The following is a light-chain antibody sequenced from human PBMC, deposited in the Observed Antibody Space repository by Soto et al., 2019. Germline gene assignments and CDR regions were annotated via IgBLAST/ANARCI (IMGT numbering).Light chain of an antibody. CDR2: DAS. V-gene: IGKV3-20*01. J-gene: IGKJ4*01. CDR3: QQYGRT. CDR1: QTVRNNY. Sequence: APSPGPLPLSPPPRATLSCRASQTVRNNYLAWYQQKPGQAPRLLIYDASSRATGIPDRFSGSGSGTDFTLTISRLEPEDFAVYYCQQYGRTFGGGTKVDIK.